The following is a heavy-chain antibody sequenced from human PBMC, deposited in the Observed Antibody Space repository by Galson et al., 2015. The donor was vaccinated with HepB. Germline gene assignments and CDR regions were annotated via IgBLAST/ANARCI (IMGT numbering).Heavy chain of an antibody. CDR1: GYTLTELS. D-gene: IGHD6-13*01. V-gene: IGHV1-24*01. J-gene: IGHJ3*02. CDR2: FDPEDGET. CDR3: ATVPSGEQQLLRGAFDI. Sequence: SVKVSCKVSGYTLTELSMHWVRQAPGKGLEWMGGFDPEDGETIYAQKFQGRVTMTEDTSTDTAYMELSSLRSEDTAVYYCATVPSGEQQLLRGAFDIWGQGTMVTVSS.